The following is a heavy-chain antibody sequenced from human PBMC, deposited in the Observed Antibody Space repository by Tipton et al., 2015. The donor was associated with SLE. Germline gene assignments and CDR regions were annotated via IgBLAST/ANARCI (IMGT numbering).Heavy chain of an antibody. J-gene: IGHJ3*02. V-gene: IGHV4-4*07. CDR3: ARDPTRSSPPDAFDI. Sequence: TLSLTCTVSGGSISSYYWSWIRQPAGKGLEWIGRIYTSGSTNYNPSLKSRVTMSVDTSKNQFSLKLNSVTAADTAVYYCARDPTRSSPPDAFDIWGQGTMVTVSS. D-gene: IGHD6-13*01. CDR1: GGSISSYY. CDR2: IYTSGST.